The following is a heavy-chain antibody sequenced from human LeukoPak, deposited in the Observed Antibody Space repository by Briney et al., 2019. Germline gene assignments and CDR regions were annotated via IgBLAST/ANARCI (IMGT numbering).Heavy chain of an antibody. J-gene: IGHJ4*02. V-gene: IGHV3-23*01. CDR1: GFTFSSYA. Sequence: GGSLRLSCAASGFTFSSYAMSWVRQAPGKGLEWVSAISGSGGSTYYADSVKGRFTISRDNSKNTLYLQMNSLRAEDTAVYYCAKDRWYYGSGSHPFDYWGQGTLVTVSS. D-gene: IGHD3-10*01. CDR2: ISGSGGST. CDR3: AKDRWYYGSGSHPFDY.